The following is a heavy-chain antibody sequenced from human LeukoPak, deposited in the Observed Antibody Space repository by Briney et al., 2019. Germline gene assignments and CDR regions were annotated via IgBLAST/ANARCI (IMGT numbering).Heavy chain of an antibody. J-gene: IGHJ1*01. CDR2: ISSSSEYI. CDR1: GFTFSTYS. Sequence: GGPLRLSCAASGFTFSTYSMNWVRQAPGKGLEWVSFISSSSEYIYYADSVKGRFIISRDNAKNSLYLQVNSLRAEDTAVYYCARDSSYSSGCFQHWGQGTLVTVSS. D-gene: IGHD3-22*01. CDR3: ARDSSYSSGCFQH. V-gene: IGHV3-21*01.